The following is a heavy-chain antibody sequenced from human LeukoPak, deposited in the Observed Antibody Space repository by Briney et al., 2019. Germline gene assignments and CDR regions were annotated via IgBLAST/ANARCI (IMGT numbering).Heavy chain of an antibody. CDR1: GYTFTSYG. CDR3: ARVWGRGYSYGYFDY. V-gene: IGHV1-18*01. Sequence: ASVKVSCKASGYTFTSYGISWVRQAPGQGLEWMGWISAYNGNTNYAQKLQGRVTMTTDTSTSTAYMELRSLRSEDTAVYYCARVWGRGYSYGYFDYWGQGTLVTVSS. CDR2: ISAYNGNT. D-gene: IGHD5-18*01. J-gene: IGHJ4*02.